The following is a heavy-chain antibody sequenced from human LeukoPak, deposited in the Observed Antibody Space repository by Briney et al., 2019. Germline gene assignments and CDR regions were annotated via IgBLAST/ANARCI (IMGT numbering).Heavy chain of an antibody. CDR1: GFTVSSNY. CDR2: ISGSGGST. Sequence: GGSLRLSCAASGFTVSSNYMSWVRQTPGKGLEWVSAISGSGGSTYYADSVKGRFTISRDNSKNTLFLQMNSLRVEDTAPYYCTKSVAIYFYYGLDVWGQGTTVTVSS. V-gene: IGHV3-23*01. J-gene: IGHJ6*02. D-gene: IGHD3-3*01. CDR3: TKSVAIYFYYGLDV.